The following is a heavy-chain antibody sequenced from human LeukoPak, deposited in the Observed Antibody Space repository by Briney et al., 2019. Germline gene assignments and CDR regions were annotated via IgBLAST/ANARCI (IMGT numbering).Heavy chain of an antibody. Sequence: PGRSLRLSCTGSGFTFGDYSMSWFRQAPGKGLEWVGFIRRKGYGGTTEYAASVKGRFTISRDDSKSTAYLQMNSLKTEDQAVYYCTRDHDFWSGPLDVWGTGTTVTVSS. CDR3: TRDHDFWSGPLDV. CDR2: IRRKGYGGTT. J-gene: IGHJ6*04. CDR1: GFTFGDYS. D-gene: IGHD3-3*01. V-gene: IGHV3-49*03.